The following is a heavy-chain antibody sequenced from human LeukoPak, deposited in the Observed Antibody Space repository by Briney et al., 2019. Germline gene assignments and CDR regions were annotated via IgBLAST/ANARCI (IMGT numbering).Heavy chain of an antibody. J-gene: IGHJ4*02. CDR1: GGSFSGYY. CDR3: ARVRVMITFGGVIGYFDY. V-gene: IGHV4-34*01. D-gene: IGHD3-16*02. CDR2: INHSGST. Sequence: SETLSLTCAVYGGSFSGYYWSWIRQPPGKGLEWIGEINHSGSTNYNPSLKSRVTISVDTSKNQFSLKLSSVTAADTAVYYCARVRVMITFGGVIGYFDYWGQGTLVTVSS.